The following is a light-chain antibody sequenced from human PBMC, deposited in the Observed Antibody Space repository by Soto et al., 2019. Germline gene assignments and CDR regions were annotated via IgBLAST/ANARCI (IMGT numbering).Light chain of an antibody. CDR1: SSDVGKYDY. Sequence: QSALTQPPSASGSPGQSVTISCTGTSSDVGKYDYVSWFQHHPGKAPKLIIYEVSKRPSGVPDRFSGSKSGNTASLNISGLQAEDEADYYCCSYAGRYALSGFGTGTKVTVL. J-gene: IGLJ1*01. V-gene: IGLV2-8*01. CDR3: CSYAGRYALSG. CDR2: EVS.